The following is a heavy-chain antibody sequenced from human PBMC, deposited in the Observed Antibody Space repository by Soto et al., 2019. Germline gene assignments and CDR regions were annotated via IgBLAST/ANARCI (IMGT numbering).Heavy chain of an antibody. CDR1: GFSLSSTGVG. V-gene: IGHV2-5*01. Sequence: QITLKESGPTLVKPTQTLTLTCTFSGFSLSSTGVGVGWIRQPPGKALEWLALIYWNDDKRYSPSLKSRLTITKDTSKNQVVLTMPNMDPVDTATYYSAHRFGEFPDYYGMDVWGQGTTVTVSS. CDR2: IYWNDDK. D-gene: IGHD3-10*01. J-gene: IGHJ6*02. CDR3: AHRFGEFPDYYGMDV.